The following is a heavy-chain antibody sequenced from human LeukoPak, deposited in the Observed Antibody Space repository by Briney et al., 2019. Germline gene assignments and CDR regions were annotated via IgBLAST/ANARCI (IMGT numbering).Heavy chain of an antibody. CDR2: ISSSSSYI. D-gene: IGHD3-22*01. J-gene: IGHJ4*02. CDR3: ARAPMVITTVVDY. CDR1: GFTFSSYS. V-gene: IGHV3-21*01. Sequence: GGSLRLSCAASGFTFSSYSMNWVRQAPGKGLEWVSSISSSSSYIYYADSVEGRSTISTDNAKNSMYLQMNSLRAEATAVYYCARAPMVITTVVDYWGQGTLVTVSS.